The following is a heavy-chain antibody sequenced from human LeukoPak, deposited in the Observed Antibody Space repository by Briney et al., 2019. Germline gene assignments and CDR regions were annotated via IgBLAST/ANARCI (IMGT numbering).Heavy chain of an antibody. CDR3: ARDARAAAGTPFHY. CDR2: ISGYSGYT. Sequence: GASVKVSCKASGGTFSSYAISWVRQAPGQGLEWMGWISGYSGYTNYAQKFQDRVSMTTDTSTNTAYMEVRSLRSDDTAVYYCARDARAAAGTPFHYWGQGTLVTVSS. D-gene: IGHD6-13*01. J-gene: IGHJ4*02. CDR1: GGTFSSYA. V-gene: IGHV1-18*01.